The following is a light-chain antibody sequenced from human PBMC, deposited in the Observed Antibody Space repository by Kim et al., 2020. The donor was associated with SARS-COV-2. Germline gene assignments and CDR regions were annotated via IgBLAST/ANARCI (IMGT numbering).Light chain of an antibody. CDR1: SSNVRNNY. V-gene: IGLV1-51*01. CDR3: GTWDSSLSSVV. J-gene: IGLJ2*01. Sequence: GQKVTISCSGSSSNVRNNYVSWYQQLPGTAPKLLIYDNNKRPSQIPDRCSGSRSGTSATLGITGLQTGDEADYYCGTWDSSLSSVVFGGGTQLTVL. CDR2: DNN.